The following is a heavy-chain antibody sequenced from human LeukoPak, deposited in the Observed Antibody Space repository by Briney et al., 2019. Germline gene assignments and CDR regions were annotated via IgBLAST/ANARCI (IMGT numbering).Heavy chain of an antibody. V-gene: IGHV4-39*01. CDR2: IYYSGST. Sequence: KPSETLSLTCAVYGGSISSSSYYWGWIRQPPGKGLEWIGSIYYSGSTYYDPSLKSRVTISVDTSKNQFSLKLSSVTAADTAVYYCARQVSFLEWSYFDYWGQGTLVTVSS. D-gene: IGHD3-3*01. CDR3: ARQVSFLEWSYFDY. CDR1: GGSISSSSYY. J-gene: IGHJ4*02.